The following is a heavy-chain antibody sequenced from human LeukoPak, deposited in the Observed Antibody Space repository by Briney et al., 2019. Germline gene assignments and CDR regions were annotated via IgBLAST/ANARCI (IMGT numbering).Heavy chain of an antibody. CDR1: GGSIGSGGYS. V-gene: IGHV4-30-2*01. Sequence: SQTLSLTCAVSGGSIGSGGYSWSWIRQPPGKGLEWIGYIYHSGSTYYNPSLKSRVTISVDRSKNQFSLKLSSVTAADTAVYYCARVYGPGTLFDYWGQGTLVTVSS. J-gene: IGHJ4*02. D-gene: IGHD3-10*01. CDR3: ARVYGPGTLFDY. CDR2: IYHSGST.